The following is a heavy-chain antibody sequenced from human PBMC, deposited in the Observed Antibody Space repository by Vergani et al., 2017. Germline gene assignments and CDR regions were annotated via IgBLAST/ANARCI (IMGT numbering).Heavy chain of an antibody. J-gene: IGHJ4*02. CDR2: ISAYNGNT. CDR1: GYTFTSYG. Sequence: QVQLVQSGAEVKKPGASVKVSCKASGYTFTSYGISWVRQAPGQGLEWMGWISAYNGNTNYAQKLQGRVTMTTDTSTSTAYMELRSLRSDDTAVYYCARLYYDILTGYYRANDFDYWGQGTLVTVSS. CDR3: ARLYYDILTGYYRANDFDY. D-gene: IGHD3-9*01. V-gene: IGHV1-18*04.